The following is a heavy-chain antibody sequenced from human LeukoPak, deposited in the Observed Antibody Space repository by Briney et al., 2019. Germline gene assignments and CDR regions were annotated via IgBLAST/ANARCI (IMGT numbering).Heavy chain of an antibody. D-gene: IGHD6-13*01. V-gene: IGHV4-39*01. J-gene: IGHJ4*02. Sequence: KPSETLSLTCTVSGRSISSSSYYWAWIRQPPGKGLEWIGSIYYSGSTFYSPSLKSRVTLSVDTSKNQFSLKLSSVTAADTAVYFCSRETTSTSWYWGQRTLVTVSS. CDR3: SRETTSTSWY. CDR1: GRSISSSSYY. CDR2: IYYSGST.